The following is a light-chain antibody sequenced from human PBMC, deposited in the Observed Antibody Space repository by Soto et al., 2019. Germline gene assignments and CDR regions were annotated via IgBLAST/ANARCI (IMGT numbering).Light chain of an antibody. CDR1: SGSVSSSYY. J-gene: IGLJ2*01. CDR3: VLYMGGGISV. V-gene: IGLV8-61*01. CDR2: STK. Sequence: QAVVTQEPSFSVSPGGTVTLTCGLSSGSVSSSYYPSWYQQTPGQAPRTLIYSTKIRSSGVPDRFSGSILGNKAALTITGAQADDESDYYCVLYMGGGISVFGGGTKVTVL.